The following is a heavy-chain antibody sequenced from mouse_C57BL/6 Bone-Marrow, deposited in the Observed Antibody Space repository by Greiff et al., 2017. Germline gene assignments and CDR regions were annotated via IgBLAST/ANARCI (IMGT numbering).Heavy chain of an antibody. V-gene: IGHV5-15*01. Sequence: DVMLVESGGGLVQPGGSLKLSCAASGFTFSDYGMAWVRQAPRKGPEWVAFISNLAYSIYYADTVTGRFTISRENAKNTLYLEMSSLRSEDTAMYYCARIRYGSSFWYFDVWGTGTTVTVSS. CDR3: ARIRYGSSFWYFDV. J-gene: IGHJ1*03. CDR1: GFTFSDYG. CDR2: ISNLAYSI. D-gene: IGHD1-1*01.